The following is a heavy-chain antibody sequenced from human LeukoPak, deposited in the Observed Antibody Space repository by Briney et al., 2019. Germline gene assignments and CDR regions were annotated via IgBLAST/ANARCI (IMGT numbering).Heavy chain of an antibody. CDR1: GASISSYY. D-gene: IGHD6-19*01. CDR2: IYYSGST. V-gene: IGHV4-59*01. CDR3: ARDSGSGFNWFDP. J-gene: IGHJ5*02. Sequence: SETLSLTCIVSGASISSYYWSWIRQPPGKGLEWIGYIYYSGSTNYNPSLKSRVTISVDTSKNQFSLKLSSVTAADTAVYYCARDSGSGFNWFDPWGQGTLVTVSS.